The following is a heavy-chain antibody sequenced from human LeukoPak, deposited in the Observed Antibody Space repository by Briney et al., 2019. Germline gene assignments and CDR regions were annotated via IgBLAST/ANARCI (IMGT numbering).Heavy chain of an antibody. J-gene: IGHJ4*02. CDR3: ACRGHYYDSSGYSGKRDY. CDR1: GGSFSGYY. CDR2: INHSGST. D-gene: IGHD3-22*01. V-gene: IGHV4-34*01. Sequence: SETLSLTCAVYGGSFSGYYWSWIRQPPGKGLEWIGEINHSGSTNYNPSLKSRVTTSVDTSKNQFSLKLSSVTAADTAVYYCACRGHYYDSSGYSGKRDYWGQGTLVTVSS.